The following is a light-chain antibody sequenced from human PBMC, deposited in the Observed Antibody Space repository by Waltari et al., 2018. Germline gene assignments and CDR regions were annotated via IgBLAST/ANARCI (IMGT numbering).Light chain of an antibody. CDR1: SSHTGAGYD. CDR2: GNS. V-gene: IGLV1-40*01. Sequence: QSVLTQPPSVSRAPGQRVTISCTGSSSHTGAGYDVNWYQQLPGTAPKLLIYGNSNRLSGVPDRFSGSKSGASASLAISGLQAEDEAEYYCQAYDRSLSGSVFGGGTKLTVL. J-gene: IGLJ2*01. CDR3: QAYDRSLSGSV.